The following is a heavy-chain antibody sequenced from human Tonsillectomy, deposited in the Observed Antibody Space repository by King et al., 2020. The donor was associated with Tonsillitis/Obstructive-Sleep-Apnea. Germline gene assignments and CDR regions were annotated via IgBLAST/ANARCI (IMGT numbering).Heavy chain of an antibody. CDR3: ARQQYYYYYMDV. CDR2: IYYSGST. V-gene: IGHV4-39*01. CDR1: DGSISSSSYY. J-gene: IGHJ6*03. Sequence: QLQESGPGLVKPSETLSLTCTVSDGSISSSSYYWGWIRQPPGKGLEWIGSIYYSGSTYYNPSLKSRVTISVDTSKNQFSLKLSSVTAADTAVYYCARQQYYYYYMDVWGKGTTVTVSS.